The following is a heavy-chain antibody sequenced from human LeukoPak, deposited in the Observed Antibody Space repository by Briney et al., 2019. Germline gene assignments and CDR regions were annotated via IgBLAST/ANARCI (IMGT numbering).Heavy chain of an antibody. D-gene: IGHD6-19*01. V-gene: IGHV3-23*01. J-gene: IGHJ5*02. CDR1: GFTFSTYA. CDR2: ISGSGDNT. CDR3: AKDQRIAVAPKWFDP. Sequence: EGTLRLSCAASGFTFSTYAMTWVRQAPGKGLEWVSTISGSGDNTYYADSVKGRFTISRDNSKNTLYLQMNSLRAEDTAVYYCAKDQRIAVAPKWFDPWGQGTLVTVSS.